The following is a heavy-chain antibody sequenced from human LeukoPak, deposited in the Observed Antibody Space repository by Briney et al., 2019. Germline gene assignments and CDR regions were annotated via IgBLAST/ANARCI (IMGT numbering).Heavy chain of an antibody. Sequence: GGSLRLSCAASGFTFSSYEMNWVHQAPGKGLEWVSYISSSGSTIYYADSVKGRFTISRDNAKNSLYLQMNSLRAEDTAVYYCTRDPPLRAIVGPSYYDYWGQGTLVTVSS. CDR3: TRDPPLRAIVGPSYYDY. CDR1: GFTFSSYE. V-gene: IGHV3-48*03. J-gene: IGHJ4*02. CDR2: ISSSGSTI. D-gene: IGHD1-26*01.